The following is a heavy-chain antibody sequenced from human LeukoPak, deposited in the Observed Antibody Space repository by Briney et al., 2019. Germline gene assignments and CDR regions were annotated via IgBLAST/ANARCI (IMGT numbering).Heavy chain of an antibody. V-gene: IGHV4-4*07. J-gene: IGHJ2*01. Sequence: SETLSLTCTLSGGSISSNYWSWIRQPAGKGLEWIGHIYGSGTANYNPSLKSRVTMSGDTSRNHLSLKLTSVTAADTAVYYCARDTFFYDSSGERYWYFELWGRGTLVTVSS. D-gene: IGHD3-22*01. CDR1: GGSISSNY. CDR2: IYGSGTA. CDR3: ARDTFFYDSSGERYWYFEL.